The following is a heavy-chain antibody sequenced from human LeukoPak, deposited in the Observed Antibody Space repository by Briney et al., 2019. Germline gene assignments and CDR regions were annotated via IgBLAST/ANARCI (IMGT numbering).Heavy chain of an antibody. D-gene: IGHD2-21*02. J-gene: IGHJ4*02. CDR1: GGPFSGYY. CDR2: INHSGST. CDR3: ARDFYYYFDY. Sequence: SETLSLTCAVYGGPFSGYYWSWIRQPPGKGLEWIGEINHSGSTNYNPSLKSRVTISVDTSKNQFSLKLSSVTAADTAVYYCARDFYYYFDYWGQGTLVTVSS. V-gene: IGHV4-34*01.